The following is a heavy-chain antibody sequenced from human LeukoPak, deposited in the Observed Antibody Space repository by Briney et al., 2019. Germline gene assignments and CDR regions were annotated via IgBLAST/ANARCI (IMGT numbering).Heavy chain of an antibody. CDR2: INPKSGGT. CDR3: VRDLGISGWYAPPLGYFDS. Sequence: GASVKVSCKASGGTFSSYAISWVRQAPGQGLEWMGWINPKSGGTNYAQKFQDRVTMTRDTSISSTYMELSRLKSDDTAVYYCVRDLGISGWYAPPLGYFDSWGQGTLVTVSS. CDR1: GGTFSSYA. D-gene: IGHD6-19*01. J-gene: IGHJ4*02. V-gene: IGHV1-2*02.